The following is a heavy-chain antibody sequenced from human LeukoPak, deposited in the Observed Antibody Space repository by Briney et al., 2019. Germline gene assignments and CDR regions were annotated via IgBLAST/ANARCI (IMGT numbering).Heavy chain of an antibody. Sequence: SETLSLTCTVSGASISSYYWSWIRQPPGKGLEWIGEINHSGSTNYNPSLKSRVTISVDTSKNQFSLKLSSVTAADAAVYYCAGDYYGSGSYLGWFDPWGQGTLVTVSS. CDR1: GASISSYY. D-gene: IGHD3-10*01. CDR3: AGDYYGSGSYLGWFDP. V-gene: IGHV4-34*01. CDR2: INHSGST. J-gene: IGHJ5*02.